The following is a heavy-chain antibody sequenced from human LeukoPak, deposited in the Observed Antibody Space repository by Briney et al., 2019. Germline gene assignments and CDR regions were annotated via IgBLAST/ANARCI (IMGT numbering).Heavy chain of an antibody. D-gene: IGHD4-23*01. CDR2: IYHSGST. CDR3: ARGPVVTPQPFVGWFDP. Sequence: PSETLSLTCAVSGGSISSSNWWSWVRQPPGKGLEWIGEIYHSGSTNYNPSLKSRVTISVDKSKNQFSLKLSSVTAADTAVYYCARGPVVTPQPFVGWFDPWGQGTLVTVSS. CDR1: GGSISSSNW. V-gene: IGHV4-4*02. J-gene: IGHJ5*02.